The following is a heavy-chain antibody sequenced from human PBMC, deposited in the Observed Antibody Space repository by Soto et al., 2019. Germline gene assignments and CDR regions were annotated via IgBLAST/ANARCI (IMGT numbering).Heavy chain of an antibody. D-gene: IGHD3-22*01. V-gene: IGHV3-7*05. Sequence: EVQLVESGGGLVQPGGSLRLSCAASGFTFSSYWMSWVRQAPGKGLEWVANIKQDGSEKYYVDSVKGRFTISRDNAKNSLYLQMNSLRAEDTAVYYCARPDSSGYYACDYWGQGTLVTVSS. J-gene: IGHJ4*02. CDR3: ARPDSSGYYACDY. CDR1: GFTFSSYW. CDR2: IKQDGSEK.